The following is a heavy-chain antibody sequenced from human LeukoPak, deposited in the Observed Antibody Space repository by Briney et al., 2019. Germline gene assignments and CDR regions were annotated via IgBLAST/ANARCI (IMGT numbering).Heavy chain of an antibody. J-gene: IGHJ5*02. D-gene: IGHD6-13*01. Sequence: PSETLSLTCTVSGGSISSYYWSWIRQPAGKGLEWIGRIYTSGSTNYNPSLKSRVTMSVDTSKNQFSLKLSSVTAADTAVYYCARTGSWVAAAVFDPWGQGTLVTVSS. CDR2: IYTSGST. CDR3: ARTGSWVAAAVFDP. V-gene: IGHV4-4*07. CDR1: GGSISSYY.